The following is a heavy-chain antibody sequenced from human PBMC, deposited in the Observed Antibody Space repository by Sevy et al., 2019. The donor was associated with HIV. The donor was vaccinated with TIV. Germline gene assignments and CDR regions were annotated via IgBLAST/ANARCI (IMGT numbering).Heavy chain of an antibody. CDR3: AREHTGSFPDF. CDR2: ISRASDSI. D-gene: IGHD1-26*01. V-gene: IGHV3-48*02. J-gene: IGHJ4*02. Sequence: GGSLRLSCAASGFTFRDYPMNWIRQAPGKGLEWLSYISRASDSIYYADSVMGRSTVSRDNAKNSLYLQMDGLSDEDTAIYYCAREHTGSFPDFWGQGTLVTVSS. CDR1: GFTFRDYP.